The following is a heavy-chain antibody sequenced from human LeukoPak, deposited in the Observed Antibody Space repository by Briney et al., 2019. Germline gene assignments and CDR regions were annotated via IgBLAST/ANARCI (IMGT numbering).Heavy chain of an antibody. CDR1: GFSFSSYT. V-gene: IGHV3-21*04. CDR2: ISSSSSYI. D-gene: IGHD6-13*01. J-gene: IGHJ4*02. Sequence: GGSLRLSCAASGFSFSSYTMNWVRQAPGKGLEWVSIISSSSSYIYYADSVKGRFTISRDNSKNTLYLQMNSLRAEDTAVYYCASRIAAAGIDYWGQGTLVTVSS. CDR3: ASRIAAAGIDY.